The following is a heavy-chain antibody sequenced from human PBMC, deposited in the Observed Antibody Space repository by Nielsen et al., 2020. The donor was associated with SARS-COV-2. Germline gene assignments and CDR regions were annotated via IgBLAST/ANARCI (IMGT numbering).Heavy chain of an antibody. CDR2: IKQDGSEK. Sequence: VRQAPGKGLEWVANIKQDGSEKYYADSVKGRFTISRDNSKNTLYLQMNSLRAEDTAVYYCARDLRIGWFGDYYYMDVWGKGTTVTVSS. V-gene: IGHV3-7*01. D-gene: IGHD3-10*01. CDR3: ARDLRIGWFGDYYYMDV. J-gene: IGHJ6*03.